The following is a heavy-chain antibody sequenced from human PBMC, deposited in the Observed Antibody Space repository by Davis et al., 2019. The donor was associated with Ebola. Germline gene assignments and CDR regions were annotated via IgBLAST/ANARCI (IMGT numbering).Heavy chain of an antibody. J-gene: IGHJ4*02. D-gene: IGHD3-9*01. CDR3: ARDTLDIISLYFDY. CDR1: GFTFSSYA. V-gene: IGHV3-30-3*01. Sequence: GESLKISCAASGFTFSSYAMHWVRQAPGKGLEWVAVISYDGSNKYYADSVKGRFTISRDNSKNTLYLQMISLRAEDTAVYFCARDTLDIISLYFDYWGQGTLVTVSS. CDR2: ISYDGSNK.